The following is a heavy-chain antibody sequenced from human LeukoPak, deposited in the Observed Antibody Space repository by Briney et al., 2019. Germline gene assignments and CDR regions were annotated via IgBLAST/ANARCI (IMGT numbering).Heavy chain of an antibody. CDR1: GGSISSHY. V-gene: IGHV4-4*07. CDR2: IYTSGST. CDR3: ARDRDSSGYYPPEAFDI. J-gene: IGHJ3*02. D-gene: IGHD3-22*01. Sequence: SETLSLTCTVSGGSISSHYWSWIRQPAGKGLEWIGRIYTSGSTNYNPSLKSRVTMSVDTSKNQFSLKLSSVTAADTAVYYCARDRDSSGYYPPEAFDIWGQGTMVTVSS.